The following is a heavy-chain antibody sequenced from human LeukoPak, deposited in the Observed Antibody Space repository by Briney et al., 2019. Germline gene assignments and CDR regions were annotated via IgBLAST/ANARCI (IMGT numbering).Heavy chain of an antibody. Sequence: ASVKVSCKASGGTFSSYAISWVRQAPGQGLEWMGGIIPIFGTANYAQKFQGRVTITADESTSTAYMELSSLRSEDTAVYYCARVRKYYYDSSGYYDYFDYWGQGTLVTVSS. V-gene: IGHV1-69*13. CDR2: IIPIFGTA. CDR1: GGTFSSYA. CDR3: ARVRKYYYDSSGYYDYFDY. J-gene: IGHJ4*02. D-gene: IGHD3-22*01.